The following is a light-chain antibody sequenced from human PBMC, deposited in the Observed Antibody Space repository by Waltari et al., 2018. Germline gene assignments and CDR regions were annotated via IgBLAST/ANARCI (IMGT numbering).Light chain of an antibody. CDR2: DNN. J-gene: IGLJ2*01. V-gene: IGLV1-51*01. CDR3: ATWDNSLTDVV. Sequence: QSVLTQPPSVSAAPGQKVTISCSGRSSNIGNYSVSWYHQLPGAAPKLLIYDNNKRPSGIPDRFSASKSGTSATLGITGLQIGDEADYYCATWDNSLTDVVFGGGTKLTVL. CDR1: SSNIGNYS.